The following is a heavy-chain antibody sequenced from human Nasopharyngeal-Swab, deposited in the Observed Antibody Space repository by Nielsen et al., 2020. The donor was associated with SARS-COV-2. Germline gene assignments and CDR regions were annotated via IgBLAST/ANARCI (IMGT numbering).Heavy chain of an antibody. J-gene: IGHJ6*02. CDR1: GCSISSRSYY. Sequence: SETLSLTCTVSGCSISSRSYYWGWIRQPPGKGLEWIGSIYYSGSTYYNPSLKSRVTISVDTSKNQFSLKLSSVTAADTAVYYCVGSSWYGDYYYYYGMGVWGQGTTVTVSS. CDR2: IYYSGST. CDR3: VGSSWYGDYYYYYGMGV. D-gene: IGHD6-13*01. V-gene: IGHV4-39*07.